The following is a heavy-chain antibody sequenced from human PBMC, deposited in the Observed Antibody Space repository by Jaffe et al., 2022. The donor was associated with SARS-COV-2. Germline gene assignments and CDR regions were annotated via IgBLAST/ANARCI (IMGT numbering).Heavy chain of an antibody. J-gene: IGHJ4*02. V-gene: IGHV3-30*18. CDR3: AKGGGSYVNFYVNH. CDR2: ISHDGSDK. D-gene: IGHD1-26*01. CDR1: GFTFSDYG. Sequence: QVQLVESGGGVVQPGRSLRLSCAASGFTFSDYGMHWVRQAPGKGLEWVAVISHDGSDKYNADSVKGRFTISRDNSKNTLYLQMNSLRTEDTAVYRCAKGGGSYVNFYVNHWGQGTLVTVSS.